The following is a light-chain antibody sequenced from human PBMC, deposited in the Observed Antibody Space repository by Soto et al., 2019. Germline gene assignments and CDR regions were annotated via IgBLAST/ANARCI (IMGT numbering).Light chain of an antibody. Sequence: EIVITQSPATLSVSLGERATLSCRASQSVSSNLAWYQQKPGQAPRLLIYGASTRATGIPARFSGSGSETEFTLTISSLQSEDFAVYSCQQYNDWPTFGQGTKV. CDR1: QSVSSN. J-gene: IGKJ1*01. V-gene: IGKV3-15*01. CDR2: GAS. CDR3: QQYNDWPT.